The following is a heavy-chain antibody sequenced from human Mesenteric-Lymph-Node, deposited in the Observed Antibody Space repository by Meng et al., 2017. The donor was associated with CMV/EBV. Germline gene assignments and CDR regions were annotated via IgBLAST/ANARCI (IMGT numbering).Heavy chain of an antibody. J-gene: IGHJ6*02. CDR3: ARDGNSPHYFGLDV. CDR2: MYYSGRT. D-gene: IGHD4-23*01. V-gene: IGHV4-39*07. Sequence: SETLSLTCTVSGGSINSTTNYWGWIRQPPGKGLEWIVSMYYSGRTYQNPSLKSRVVISVDTSKNQLSLKLTSVTLADTAVYYCARDGNSPHYFGLDVWGQGTTVTVSS. CDR1: GGSINSTTNY.